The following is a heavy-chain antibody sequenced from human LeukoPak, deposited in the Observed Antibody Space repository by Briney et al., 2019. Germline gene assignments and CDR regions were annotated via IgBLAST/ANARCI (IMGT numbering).Heavy chain of an antibody. D-gene: IGHD1-7*01. V-gene: IGHV4-34*01. CDR3: ARQGPQLPDY. CDR1: GGSFSGYY. Sequence: PSETLSLTCAVYGGSFSGYYWSWIRQPPGKGLEWIGEINHSGSTNYNPSLKSRVTISVDTSKNQFSLKLSSVTAADTAVYYCARQGPQLPDYWGQGTLVTVSS. J-gene: IGHJ4*02. CDR2: INHSGST.